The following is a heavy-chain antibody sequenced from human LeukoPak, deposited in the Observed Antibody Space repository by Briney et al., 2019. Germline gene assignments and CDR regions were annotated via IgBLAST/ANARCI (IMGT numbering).Heavy chain of an antibody. CDR3: AREIGAAAGYYYYGMDV. J-gene: IGHJ6*02. Sequence: SETLFLTCTVSGGSISSYYWSWIRQPPGKGLEWIGYIYYSGSTNYNPSLKSRVTISVDTSKNQFSLKLSSVTAADTAVYYCAREIGAAAGYYYYGMDVWGQGTTVTVSS. CDR1: GGSISSYY. D-gene: IGHD6-13*01. V-gene: IGHV4-59*01. CDR2: IYYSGST.